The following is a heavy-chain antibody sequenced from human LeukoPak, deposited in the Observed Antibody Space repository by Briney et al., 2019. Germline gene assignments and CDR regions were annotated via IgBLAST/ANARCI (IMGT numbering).Heavy chain of an antibody. Sequence: PGGSLRLSCAASGFTFSIFAVSWVRQAPGKAPEWVSAISDTSGTIYYADSVKGRFTISRDNSKNTLYLQMNSLRAEDTAVYYCAKHSGSPLRAAYFDHWGQGILVAVSS. CDR1: GFTFSIFA. CDR2: ISDTSGTI. D-gene: IGHD5-12*01. CDR3: AKHSGSPLRAAYFDH. V-gene: IGHV3-23*01. J-gene: IGHJ4*02.